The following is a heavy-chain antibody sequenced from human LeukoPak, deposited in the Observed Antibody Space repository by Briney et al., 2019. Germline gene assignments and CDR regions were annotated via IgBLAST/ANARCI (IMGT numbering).Heavy chain of an antibody. CDR1: GFTFSSYA. D-gene: IGHD3-3*01. CDR3: AKSSGFLDFWSGYTHYFDY. CDR2: ISGSGGST. V-gene: IGHV3-23*01. Sequence: GGSLRLSCAASGFTFSSYARSWVRQAPGKGLEWISDISGSGGSTYYAYSVKGRFTISRDTSKNQLYLHMNTLRAADTAVYYCAKSSGFLDFWSGYTHYFDYWGKGTMVTVSS. J-gene: IGHJ4*01.